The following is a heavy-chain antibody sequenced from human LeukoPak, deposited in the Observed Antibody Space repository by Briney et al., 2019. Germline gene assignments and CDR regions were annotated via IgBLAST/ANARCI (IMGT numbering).Heavy chain of an antibody. Sequence: PGGSLILSCAASGFTFTDYAMTWVRQAPGKGLEWVSGISGSGDSTYHADSVRGRFAISRDNSKNTLYLQMNSLRAEDTAVYYCAKGPSGIVVVPGDYWGQGTLVTVSS. D-gene: IGHD2-2*01. V-gene: IGHV3-23*01. CDR2: ISGSGDST. CDR1: GFTFTDYA. J-gene: IGHJ4*02. CDR3: AKGPSGIVVVPGDY.